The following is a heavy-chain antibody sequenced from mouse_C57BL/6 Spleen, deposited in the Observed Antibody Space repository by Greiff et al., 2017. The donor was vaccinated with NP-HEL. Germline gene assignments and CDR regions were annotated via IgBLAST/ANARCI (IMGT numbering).Heavy chain of an antibody. J-gene: IGHJ3*01. Sequence: QVQLQQSGPGLVQPSQSLSITCTVSGFSLTSYGVHWVRQSPGKGLEWLGVIWSGGSTDYNAAFISRLSISKDNSKSQVFFKMNSLQADDTAIHYCARNRPPFNYGAYWGQGTLVTVSA. CDR2: IWSGGST. CDR3: ARNRPPFNYGAY. CDR1: GFSLTSYG. D-gene: IGHD1-1*01. V-gene: IGHV2-2*01.